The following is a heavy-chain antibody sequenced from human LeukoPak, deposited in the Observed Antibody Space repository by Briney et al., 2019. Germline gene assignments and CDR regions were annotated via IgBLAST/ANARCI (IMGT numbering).Heavy chain of an antibody. J-gene: IGHJ4*02. V-gene: IGHV3-11*06. Sequence: LSLTCAVYGGSFSGYYWSWIRQPPGKGLEWISYITSNSRYIYYADSVKGRFTISRDNAKNSLFLQMNSLRAEDTAIYYCARDHNWGFDYWGQGTLVAVSS. CDR2: ITSNSRYI. D-gene: IGHD7-27*01. CDR1: GGSFSGYY. CDR3: ARDHNWGFDY.